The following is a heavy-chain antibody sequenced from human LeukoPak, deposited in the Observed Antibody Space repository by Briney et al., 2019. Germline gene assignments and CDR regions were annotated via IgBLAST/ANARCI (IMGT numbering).Heavy chain of an antibody. Sequence: GRSLRLSCAASGFSFSVYGMHWVRQAPGKGLEGVAVICNDGSNKYYSDSVRGRFTISRDNSKNTLYLQMNSLRAEDTAVYYCARASGSYDYWGQGTLVTVSS. CDR2: ICNDGSNK. CDR3: ARASGSYDY. CDR1: GFSFSVYG. D-gene: IGHD1-26*01. J-gene: IGHJ4*02. V-gene: IGHV3-33*01.